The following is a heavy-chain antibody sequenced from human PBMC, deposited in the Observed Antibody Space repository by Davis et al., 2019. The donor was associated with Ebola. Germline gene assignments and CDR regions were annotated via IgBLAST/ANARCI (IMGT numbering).Heavy chain of an antibody. CDR1: GFTFSSYW. D-gene: IGHD4-17*01. Sequence: PGGSLRLSCAASGFTFSSYWMSCLRPPPCFFLECVANIKQDGSEKYYVDSVKGRFTISRDNAKNSLYLQMNSLRAEDTAVYYCARDLRYGDYDSRDYFDYWGQGTLVTVSS. J-gene: IGHJ4*02. V-gene: IGHV3-7*01. CDR2: IKQDGSEK. CDR3: ARDLRYGDYDSRDYFDY.